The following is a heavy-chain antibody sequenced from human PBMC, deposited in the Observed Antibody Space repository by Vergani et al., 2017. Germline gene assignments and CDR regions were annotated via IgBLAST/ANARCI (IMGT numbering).Heavy chain of an antibody. CDR3: AKDQGYCSSTSCSHDYYYGMDV. D-gene: IGHD2-2*01. CDR1: GFTFSSYA. V-gene: IGHV3-23*04. Sequence: VQLVESGGGVVQRGGSLRLSCATSGFTFSSYAMSWVRQAPGKGLEWVSAISGSGGSTYYADSVKGRFTISRDNSKNTLYLQMNSLRAEDTAVYYCAKDQGYCSSTSCSHDYYYGMDVWGQGTTVTVSS. J-gene: IGHJ6*02. CDR2: ISGSGGST.